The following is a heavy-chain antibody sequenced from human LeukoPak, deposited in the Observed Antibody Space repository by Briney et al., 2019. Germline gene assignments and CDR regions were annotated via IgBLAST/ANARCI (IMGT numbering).Heavy chain of an antibody. Sequence: GGSLRLSCAASGFTFSSYAMSWVRQAPGKGLEWVAFIRYDGSNKYYADSVKGRFTISRDNSKNTLYLQMNSLRAEDTAVYYCAKDNGEGFDYWGQGTLVTVSS. V-gene: IGHV3-30*02. CDR1: GFTFSSYA. D-gene: IGHD4-17*01. J-gene: IGHJ4*02. CDR3: AKDNGEGFDY. CDR2: IRYDGSNK.